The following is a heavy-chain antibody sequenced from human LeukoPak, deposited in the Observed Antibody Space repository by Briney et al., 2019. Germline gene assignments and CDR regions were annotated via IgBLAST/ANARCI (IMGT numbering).Heavy chain of an antibody. CDR1: GGSISSSSYY. D-gene: IGHD3-9*01. Sequence: PSETLSLTCTVSGGSISSSSYYWGWIRQPPGTGLEWIGEINHSGSTNYNPSLKSRVTISVDTSKNQFSLKLSSVTAADTAVYYCAYGAGDILTGYRVVPFDYWGQGTLVTVSS. CDR2: INHSGST. J-gene: IGHJ4*02. CDR3: AYGAGDILTGYRVVPFDY. V-gene: IGHV4-39*07.